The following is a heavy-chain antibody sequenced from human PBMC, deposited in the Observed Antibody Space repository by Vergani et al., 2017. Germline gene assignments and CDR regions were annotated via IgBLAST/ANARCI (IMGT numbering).Heavy chain of an antibody. CDR3: AREGAYCGGDCYSSWFDP. V-gene: IGHV1-46*03. CDR2: INPSGGST. Sequence: QVQLVQSGAEVKKPGASVKVSCKASGYTFTSYYMHWVRQAPGQGLEWMGIINPSGGSTSYAQKFQGRVTMTRDTSTSTVDMELSSLRSEDTAVYYCAREGAYCGGDCYSSWFDPWGQGTLVTVSS. J-gene: IGHJ5*02. CDR1: GYTFTSYY. D-gene: IGHD2-21*01.